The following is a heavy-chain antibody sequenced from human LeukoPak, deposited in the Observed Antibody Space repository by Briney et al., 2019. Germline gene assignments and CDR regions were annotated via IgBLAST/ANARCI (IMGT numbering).Heavy chain of an antibody. CDR2: IYYSGST. V-gene: IGHV4-39*01. Sequence: PSETLSLTCTVSGGSISSSSYYWGWIRQPPGKGLEWIGSIYYSGSTYYNPSLKSRVTISVDTSKNQFSLKLSSVTAADTAVYYCARQKIFWSGYYPDYWGQGTLVTVSS. CDR1: GGSISSSSYY. CDR3: ARQKIFWSGYYPDY. J-gene: IGHJ4*02. D-gene: IGHD3-3*01.